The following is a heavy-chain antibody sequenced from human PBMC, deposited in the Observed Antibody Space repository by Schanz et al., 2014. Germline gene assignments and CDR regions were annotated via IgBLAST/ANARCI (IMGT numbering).Heavy chain of an antibody. J-gene: IGHJ1*01. D-gene: IGHD2-15*01. V-gene: IGHV3-66*01. CDR2: TYSGGST. CDR1: GFIVSSTY. CDR3: VKDDRGDVVVVAANY. Sequence: EVQLVESGGDLVQPGGSQRLSCAASGFIVSSTYMTWVRQAPGKGLEWVSITYSGGSTYYADSVKGRFTISRDNSRNTVYLQMSSLRAEDTAVYYCVKDDRGDVVVVAANYWGQGTLVTVSS.